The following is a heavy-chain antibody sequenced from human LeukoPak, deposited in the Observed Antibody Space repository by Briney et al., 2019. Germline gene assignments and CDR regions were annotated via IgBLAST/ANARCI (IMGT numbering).Heavy chain of an antibody. V-gene: IGHV3-33*08. CDR2: IWYDGSKT. CDR1: LVASRDVW. D-gene: IGHD3-16*01. J-gene: IGHJ3*02. Sequence: TPSLSSAASLVASRDVWITGGRHVPRKGLEWVGVIWYDGSKTYYDDSVKGRFTISRDNSKNKLYLQMSSLRVEDTAAYYCARYLGGRNAFDIWGQGTMVTVSS. CDR3: ARYLGGRNAFDI.